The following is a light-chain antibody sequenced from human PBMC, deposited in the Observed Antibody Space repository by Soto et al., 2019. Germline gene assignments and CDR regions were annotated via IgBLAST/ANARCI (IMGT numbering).Light chain of an antibody. Sequence: QPVLTQSPSASASLGASVKLTCTLSSGHSTYAIAWHQQQPEKGPRYLMKVNSDGSHSKGDGIPDRFSGSSSGAERYLIISSLQSEDEADYYCQTWGSGIQVFGGGTKVTVL. J-gene: IGLJ3*02. CDR2: VNSDGSH. V-gene: IGLV4-69*01. CDR1: SGHSTYA. CDR3: QTWGSGIQV.